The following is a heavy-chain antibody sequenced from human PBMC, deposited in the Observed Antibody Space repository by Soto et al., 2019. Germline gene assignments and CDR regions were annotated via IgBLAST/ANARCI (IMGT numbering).Heavy chain of an antibody. CDR1: GYTFTGYY. Sequence: ASVKVSCKASGYTFTGYYMHWVRQAPGQGLEWMGWINANSGGTNYAQKFQGRVTMTRDTSISTAYMELSRLRSDDTAAYYCASYYYDSSGNYPAGYWGQGTLVTVSS. CDR3: ASYYYDSSGNYPAGY. CDR2: INANSGGT. V-gene: IGHV1-2*02. J-gene: IGHJ4*02. D-gene: IGHD3-22*01.